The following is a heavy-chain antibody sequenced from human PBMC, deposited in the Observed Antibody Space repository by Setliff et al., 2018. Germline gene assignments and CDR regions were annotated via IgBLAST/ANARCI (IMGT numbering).Heavy chain of an antibody. CDR2: ISSSGSTI. CDR3: VRDDAYSYGFDY. CDR1: GFTFSDYY. Sequence: PGGSLRLSCAASGFTFSDYYMSWIRQAPGKGLEWVSYISSSGSTIYYADSVKGRFTISRDNAKRSLYLQMNGLRADDTGVYYCVRDDAYSYGFDYWGQGTPVTVS. D-gene: IGHD3-16*01. J-gene: IGHJ4*02. V-gene: IGHV3-11*04.